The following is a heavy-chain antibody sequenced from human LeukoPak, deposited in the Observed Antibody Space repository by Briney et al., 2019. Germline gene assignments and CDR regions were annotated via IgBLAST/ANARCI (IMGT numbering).Heavy chain of an antibody. Sequence: GGSLRLSCAASGLTFSSYEMNWVRQAPGKGLEWVSYISRCGNTIFYADSVKGRFTISRDNAKNSLYLQMNSLRAEDTAVYYCAREVAAMVMYYGMDVWGKGTTVTVSS. V-gene: IGHV3-48*03. J-gene: IGHJ6*04. CDR1: GLTFSSYE. CDR2: ISRCGNTI. CDR3: AREVAAMVMYYGMDV. D-gene: IGHD5-18*01.